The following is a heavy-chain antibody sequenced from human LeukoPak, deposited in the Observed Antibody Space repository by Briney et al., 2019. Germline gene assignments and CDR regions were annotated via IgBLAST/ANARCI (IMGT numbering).Heavy chain of an antibody. D-gene: IGHD6-6*01. J-gene: IGHJ4*02. CDR3: ARDQMYSSSSGSFDY. Sequence: ASVKVSCKASGGTFSSYAISWVRQAPGQGLEWMGGIIPIFGTANCAQKFQGRVTITADESTSTAYMELSSLRSEDTAVYYCARDQMYSSSSGSFDYWGQGTLVTVSS. V-gene: IGHV1-69*13. CDR1: GGTFSSYA. CDR2: IIPIFGTA.